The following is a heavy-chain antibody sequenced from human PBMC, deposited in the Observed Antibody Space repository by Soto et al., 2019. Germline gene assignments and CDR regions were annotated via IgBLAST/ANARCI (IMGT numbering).Heavy chain of an antibody. CDR2: IHYSGST. D-gene: IGHD3-10*01. CDR1: GGSISNGCYY. Sequence: SLELTCTVSGGSISNGCYYGNGVRQHPGKGLEWIGYIHYSGSTWYNPSLESRVTISVDTSKDQFSLKLRSVTAADTAVYYRARVRGSGSYAAYYFDSWGQRTLVTVSS. V-gene: IGHV4-31*03. J-gene: IGHJ4*01. CDR3: ARVRGSGSYAAYYFDS.